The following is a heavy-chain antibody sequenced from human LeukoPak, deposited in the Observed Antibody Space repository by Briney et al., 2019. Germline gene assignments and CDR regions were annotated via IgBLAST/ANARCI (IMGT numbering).Heavy chain of an antibody. V-gene: IGHV3-30*18. J-gene: IGHJ4*02. CDR2: ISYDGSNK. CDR1: GFTFSSYG. Sequence: GRSLRLSCAASGFTFSSYGMHWVRQAPGKGLEWVAVISYDGSNKYYADSVKGRFTISRDNSKNTLYLQMNSLRAEDTAVYYCAKGSSIVATILGYWGQGTLVAVSS. D-gene: IGHD5-12*01. CDR3: AKGSSIVATILGY.